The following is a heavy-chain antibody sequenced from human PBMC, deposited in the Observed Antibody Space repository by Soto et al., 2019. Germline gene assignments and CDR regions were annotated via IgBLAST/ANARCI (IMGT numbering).Heavy chain of an antibody. CDR3: ARDSGCSGGSCYATFDY. J-gene: IGHJ4*02. CDR1: GYTFTSYG. Sequence: GASVKVSCKASGYTFTSYGISWVRQAPGQGLEWMGWISAYNGNTNYAQKLQGRVTMTTDTSTSTAYMELGSLRSDDTAVYYCARDSGCSGGSCYATFDYWGQGTLVTVSS. CDR2: ISAYNGNT. V-gene: IGHV1-18*01. D-gene: IGHD2-15*01.